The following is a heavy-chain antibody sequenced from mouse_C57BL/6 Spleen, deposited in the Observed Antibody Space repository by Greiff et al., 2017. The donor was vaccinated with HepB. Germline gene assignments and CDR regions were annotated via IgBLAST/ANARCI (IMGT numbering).Heavy chain of an antibody. V-gene: IGHV2-2*01. J-gene: IGHJ1*03. Sequence: VKLMESGPGLVQPSQSLSITCTVSGFSLTSYGVHWVRQSPGKGLEWLGVIWSGGSTDYNAAFISRLSISKDNSKSQVFFKMNSLQADDTAIYYCARNRIYYDYNWYFDVWGTGTTVTVSS. CDR2: IWSGGST. D-gene: IGHD2-4*01. CDR1: GFSLTSYG. CDR3: ARNRIYYDYNWYFDV.